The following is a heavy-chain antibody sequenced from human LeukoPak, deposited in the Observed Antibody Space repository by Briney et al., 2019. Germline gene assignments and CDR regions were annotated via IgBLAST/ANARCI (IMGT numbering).Heavy chain of an antibody. CDR3: ARGGNYGGNSDWFDP. J-gene: IGHJ5*02. Sequence: ASVKVSCKASGYTFTSYDINWVRQATGQGPEWMGWMNPNSGNTGYAQKFQGRVTMTRNTSISTAYMELSSLRSEDTAVYYCARGGNYGGNSDWFDPWGQGTLVTVSS. CDR2: MNPNSGNT. D-gene: IGHD4-17*01. CDR1: GYTFTSYD. V-gene: IGHV1-8*01.